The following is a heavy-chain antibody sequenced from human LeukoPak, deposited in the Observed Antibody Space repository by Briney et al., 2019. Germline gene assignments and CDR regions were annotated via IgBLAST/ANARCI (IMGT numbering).Heavy chain of an antibody. Sequence: SETLSLTCAVYGGSFSGYYWSWIRQPPGKGLEWIGEINHSGSTNYNPSLKSRVTISVDTSKNQFSLRLTSVTAADTAVYYCARQFYDILTGYQYYFDYWGQGTLVIVSS. CDR1: GGSFSGYY. CDR3: ARQFYDILTGYQYYFDY. D-gene: IGHD3-9*01. CDR2: INHSGST. V-gene: IGHV4-34*01. J-gene: IGHJ4*02.